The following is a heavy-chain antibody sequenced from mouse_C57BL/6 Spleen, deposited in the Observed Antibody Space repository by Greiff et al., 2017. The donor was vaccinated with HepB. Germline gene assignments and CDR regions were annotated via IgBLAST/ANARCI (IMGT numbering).Heavy chain of an antibody. J-gene: IGHJ2*01. CDR2: ISYSGST. D-gene: IGHD2-4*01. CDR3: ARSYDYDFYYFDY. CDR1: GYSITSDY. V-gene: IGHV3-8*01. Sequence: EVMLVESGPGLAKPSQPLSLTCSVTGYSITSDYWNWIRKFPGNKLEYMGYISYSGSTYYNPSLKSRISITRDTSKNQYYLQLNSVTTEDTATYYCARSYDYDFYYFDYWGQGTTLTVSS.